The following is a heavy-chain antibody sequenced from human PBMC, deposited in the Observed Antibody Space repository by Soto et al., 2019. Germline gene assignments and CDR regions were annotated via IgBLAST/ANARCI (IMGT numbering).Heavy chain of an antibody. J-gene: IGHJ6*01. Sequence: GESLKISCKGSGYSFTSYWIGWVRQMPGKGLEWMGIIYPGDSDTRYSPSLQGQVTISADKSISTAYLQWSSLKASDTAMYYCARQKLWFGELLYRFYGMDGWGQGTTVTVAS. CDR3: ARQKLWFGELLYRFYGMDG. D-gene: IGHD3-10*01. V-gene: IGHV5-51*01. CDR1: GYSFTSYW. CDR2: IYPGDSDT.